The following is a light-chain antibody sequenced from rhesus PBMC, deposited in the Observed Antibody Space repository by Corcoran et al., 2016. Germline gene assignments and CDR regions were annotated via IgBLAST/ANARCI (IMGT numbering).Light chain of an antibody. CDR1: QSLLHSNGNTY. J-gene: IGKJ4*01. V-gene: IGKV2-72*01. CDR3: VQTIAFPLT. Sequence: DIVMTQTPLSLPITPGEPASISCRSSQSLLHSNGNTYLHWYLQKPGQSPQLLMWGGSNRASGVPDRFSGSGSGNDFTLKISKVEAEDVGVYYCVQTIAFPLTFGGGTKVELK. CDR2: GGS.